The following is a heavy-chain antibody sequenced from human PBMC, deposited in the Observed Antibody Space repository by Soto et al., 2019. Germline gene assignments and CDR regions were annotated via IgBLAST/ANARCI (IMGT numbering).Heavy chain of an antibody. CDR1: GYTFTGYY. D-gene: IGHD3-10*01. V-gene: IGHV1-2*02. CDR3: ARGKKSGSGSYYDY. J-gene: IGHJ4*02. Sequence: ASVKVSCKASGYTFTGYYMHWVRQAPGQGLEWMGWINPNSGGTNYAQKFQGRVTMTRDTSISTAYMELSRLRSDDTAVYYCARGKKSGSGSYYDYWGQGTLVTVSS. CDR2: INPNSGGT.